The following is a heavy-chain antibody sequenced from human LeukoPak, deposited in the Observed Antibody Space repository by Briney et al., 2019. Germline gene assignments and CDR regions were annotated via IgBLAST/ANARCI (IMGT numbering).Heavy chain of an antibody. CDR3: ARRVAGRGYFDY. CDR1: GFTFSSYD. J-gene: IGHJ4*02. Sequence: GGSLRLSCAASGFTFSSYDMHWVRQATGKGLEWVSAIGTAGDTYYPGSVKGRFTISRENAKNSLYLQMNSLRAGDTAVYYCARRVAGRGYFDYWGQGTLVTVSS. CDR2: IGTAGDT. D-gene: IGHD1-26*01. V-gene: IGHV3-13*01.